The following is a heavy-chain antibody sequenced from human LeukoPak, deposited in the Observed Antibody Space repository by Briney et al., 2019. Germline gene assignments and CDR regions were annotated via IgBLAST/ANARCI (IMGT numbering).Heavy chain of an antibody. CDR3: ARHARKRLTSNWDF. Sequence: SETLSLTCTVSGGSISGFYWSWIRQPPGKGLEWIGYIHYSGSTNYNPSLKSRVIISLDTSKNRFSLRLSSVTAADTAVYYCARHARKRLTSNWDFWGQGTLVTVSS. CDR1: GGSISGFY. CDR2: IHYSGST. J-gene: IGHJ4*02. D-gene: IGHD2-21*02. V-gene: IGHV4-59*08.